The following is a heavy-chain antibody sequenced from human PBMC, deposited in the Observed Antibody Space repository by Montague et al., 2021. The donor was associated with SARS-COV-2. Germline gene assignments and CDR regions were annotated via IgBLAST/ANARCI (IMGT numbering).Heavy chain of an antibody. V-gene: IGHV4-39*02. CDR1: GGSISSNNYY. CDR3: ARLGRKLLPVATTIGGFDV. J-gene: IGHJ3*01. CDR2: IYDSGSN. Sequence: SETLSLTCTVSGGSISSNNYYWDWIRQPPGKGLEWIGSIYDSGSNYYNPSLKSRVTISVDTSKNHLSLKLNSVTAADTAVYYCARLGRKLLPVATTIGGFDVWGQGTMVTVSS. D-gene: IGHD5-12*01.